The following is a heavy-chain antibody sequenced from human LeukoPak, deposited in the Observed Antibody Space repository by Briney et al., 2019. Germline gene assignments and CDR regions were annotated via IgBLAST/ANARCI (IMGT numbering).Heavy chain of an antibody. J-gene: IGHJ4*02. Sequence: PGGSLRLSCAASGFTFSSYWMSWVRQAPGKGLEWVANIKQDGSEKYYVDSVKGRFTISRDNAKNSLYLRMNSLRAEDTAVYYCVTAPRWQWLVGYWGQGTLVTVSS. CDR1: GFTFSSYW. D-gene: IGHD6-19*01. CDR2: IKQDGSEK. V-gene: IGHV3-7*01. CDR3: VTAPRWQWLVGY.